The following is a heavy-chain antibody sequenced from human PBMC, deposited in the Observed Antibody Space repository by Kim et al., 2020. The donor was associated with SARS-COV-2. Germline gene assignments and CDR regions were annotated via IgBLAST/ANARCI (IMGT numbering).Heavy chain of an antibody. J-gene: IGHJ6*02. CDR3: ARDRGTGWSGYYMVEYGMDV. V-gene: IGHV4-31*02. Sequence: RVTISVDTSKNQFSLKLSSVTAADTAVYYCARDRGTGWSGYYMVEYGMDVWGQGTTVTVSS. D-gene: IGHD3-3*01.